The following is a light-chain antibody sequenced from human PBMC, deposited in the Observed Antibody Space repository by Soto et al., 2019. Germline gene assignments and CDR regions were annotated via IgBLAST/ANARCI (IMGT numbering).Light chain of an antibody. V-gene: IGKV3-15*01. CDR3: QQYKNWPPIN. Sequence: EIVMTQSPATLSVSPGERATLSCRASQSVSSNLAWYQQKPGQAPRLLIYGASTRATGIPARFSGSGSGTEFTLTISSLQSEDFAVYYCQQYKNWPPINFGQGTRLEIK. J-gene: IGKJ5*01. CDR2: GAS. CDR1: QSVSSN.